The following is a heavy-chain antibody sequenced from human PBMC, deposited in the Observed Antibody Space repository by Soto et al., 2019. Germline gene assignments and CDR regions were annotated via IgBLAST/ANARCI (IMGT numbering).Heavy chain of an antibody. D-gene: IGHD1-26*01. V-gene: IGHV4-34*01. CDR2: INHSGFT. CDR3: ARAAVKLGATLFDS. CDR1: GGSLRGHY. J-gene: IGHJ4*02. Sequence: PSETLSLTCAVSGGSLRGHYWSWIRQSPEKGLEWIGEINHSGFTNYNPTLKSRVTISRDASKNQFSLRLSSMTAADSAVYFCARAAVKLGATLFDSWGQGTLVTDSS.